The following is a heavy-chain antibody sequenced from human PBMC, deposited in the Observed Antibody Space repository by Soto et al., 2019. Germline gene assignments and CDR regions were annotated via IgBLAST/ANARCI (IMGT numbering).Heavy chain of an antibody. V-gene: IGHV4-39*01. CDR1: GGSISSSSYY. D-gene: IGHD2-15*01. CDR3: ARLRCGGSCYSGYYYYGMDV. Sequence: SETLSLTCTVSGGSISSSSYYWGWIRQPPGKGLEWIGSIYYSGSTYYNPSLKSRVTISVDTSKNQFSLRLSSVTAADTAVYYCARLRCGGSCYSGYYYYGMDVWGQGTTVTVSS. J-gene: IGHJ6*02. CDR2: IYYSGST.